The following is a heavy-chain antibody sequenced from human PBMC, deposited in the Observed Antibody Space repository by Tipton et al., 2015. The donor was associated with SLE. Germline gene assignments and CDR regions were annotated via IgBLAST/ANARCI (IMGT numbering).Heavy chain of an antibody. J-gene: IGHJ6*02. CDR1: GGSISSGDYY. CDR2: IYYSGST. D-gene: IGHD2-15*01. Sequence: TLSLTCTVSGGSISSGDYYWSWIRQPPGKGLEWIGYIYYSGSTYYNSSLKSRVTISVDTSKNQFSLKLSSVTAADTAVYYCARDVTVAYFGMDVWGQGTTVTVSS. V-gene: IGHV4-30-4*01. CDR3: ARDVTVAYFGMDV.